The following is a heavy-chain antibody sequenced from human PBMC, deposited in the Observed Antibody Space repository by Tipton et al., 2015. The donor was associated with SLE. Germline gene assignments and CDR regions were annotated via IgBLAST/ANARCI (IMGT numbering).Heavy chain of an antibody. CDR1: GESFSRFS. V-gene: IGHV4-34*01. CDR3: ARGGAVYYYYYYMDV. J-gene: IGHJ6*03. CDR2: INHSGST. D-gene: IGHD3-10*01. Sequence: TLSLTCAVYGESFSRFSWTWIRRPPGKGLQWIGEINHSGSTNYNPSLKSRVTISVDTSKNQFSLKLSSVTAADTAVYYCARGGAVYYYYYYMDVWGKGTTVTVSS.